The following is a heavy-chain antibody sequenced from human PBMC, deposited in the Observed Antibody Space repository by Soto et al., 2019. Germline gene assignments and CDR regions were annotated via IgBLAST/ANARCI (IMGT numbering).Heavy chain of an antibody. CDR2: IIPIFGTA. Sequence: SVKVSCKASGGTFSSYAISWVRQAPGQGLEWMGGIIPIFGTANYAQKFQGRVTITADESTSTAYMELSSLRSEDTAVYYCARDAAVTTSLGSYYYYGMDVWGQGXTVTVSS. V-gene: IGHV1-69*13. CDR3: ARDAAVTTSLGSYYYYGMDV. CDR1: GGTFSSYA. D-gene: IGHD4-17*01. J-gene: IGHJ6*02.